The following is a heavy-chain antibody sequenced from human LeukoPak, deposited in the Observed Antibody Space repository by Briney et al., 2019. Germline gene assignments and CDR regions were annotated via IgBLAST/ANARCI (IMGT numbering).Heavy chain of an antibody. Sequence: GGSLRLSCATSGFTFSRYGMNWVRQAPGKGLDWVSYISSSGSTISYADSVKGRFTISRDNAKNSLYMQMNSLRVEDTAVYYCARDLTATYWGQGTLVTVSS. CDR1: GFTFSRYG. CDR3: ARDLTATY. J-gene: IGHJ4*02. D-gene: IGHD2-21*02. CDR2: ISSSGSTI. V-gene: IGHV3-48*03.